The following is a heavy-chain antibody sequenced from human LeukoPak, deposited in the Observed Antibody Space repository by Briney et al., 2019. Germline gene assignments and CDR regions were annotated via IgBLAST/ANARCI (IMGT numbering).Heavy chain of an antibody. CDR1: VYTFTSYY. CDR2: INPSGGST. Sequence: GASVKVSCKASVYTFTSYYMHWVRQAPGQGLEWMGIINPSGGSTSYAQKFQGRVTITRDTSASTAYMELSSLRSEDTAVYYCAITDLDKEGYCSGGSCSGSVNSYYYYYGMDVWGQGTTVTVSS. V-gene: IGHV1-46*01. J-gene: IGHJ6*02. D-gene: IGHD2-15*01. CDR3: AITDLDKEGYCSGGSCSGSVNSYYYYYGMDV.